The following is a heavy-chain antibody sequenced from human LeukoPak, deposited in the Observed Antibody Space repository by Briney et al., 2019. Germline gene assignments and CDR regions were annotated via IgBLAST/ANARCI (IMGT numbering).Heavy chain of an antibody. CDR2: IIPVFGTA. CDR1: GGTFSSYA. D-gene: IGHD6-13*01. V-gene: IGHV1-69*13. CDR3: ARDYSSSWHDAFDI. J-gene: IGHJ3*02. Sequence: SVKVSCKASGGTFSSYAISWVRQAPGQGLEWMGGIIPVFGTAIYAQKFQGRVTITADESTSTAYMELSTLRSEDTAVYYCARDYSSSWHDAFDIWGQGTMVTVSS.